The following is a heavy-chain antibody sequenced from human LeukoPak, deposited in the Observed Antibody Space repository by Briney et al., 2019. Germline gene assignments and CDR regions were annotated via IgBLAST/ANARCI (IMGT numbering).Heavy chain of an antibody. V-gene: IGHV4-4*07. J-gene: IGHJ6*03. CDR1: GGSISSYY. CDR2: IYTSGST. D-gene: IGHD2-2*01. CDR3: AREEIVVVPAAQFFYYYMDV. Sequence: KASETLSLTCTVSGGSISSYYWSWIRQSAGKGLEWIGRIYTSGSTNYNPSLKSRVTMSVDTSKNQFSLKLSSVTAADTAVYYCAREEIVVVPAAQFFYYYMDVWGKGTTVTVSS.